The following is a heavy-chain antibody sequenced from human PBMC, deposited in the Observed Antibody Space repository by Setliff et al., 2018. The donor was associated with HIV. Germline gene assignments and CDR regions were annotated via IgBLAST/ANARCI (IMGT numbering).Heavy chain of an antibody. CDR2: ISSSSSYI. CDR1: GFTFSSYS. Sequence: GGSLRLSCAASGFTFSSYSMNWVRQAPGKGLEWVSSISSSSSYIYYADSVKGRFTISRDSAKNSLYLQMNSLRAEDTAVYYCAKHPYAQIADWYFDLWGRGTLVTVSS. J-gene: IGHJ2*01. D-gene: IGHD3-22*01. CDR3: AKHPYAQIADWYFDL. V-gene: IGHV3-21*04.